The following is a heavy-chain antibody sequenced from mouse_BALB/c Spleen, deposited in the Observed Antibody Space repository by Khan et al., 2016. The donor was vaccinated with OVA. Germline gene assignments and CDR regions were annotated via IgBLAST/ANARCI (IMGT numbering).Heavy chain of an antibody. CDR2: INPTSGYT. Sequence: VRLQQSGAELAKPGASVKMSCTASGYTFTSYWMHWIKQRPGQGLEWIGYINPTSGYTDYKQKFKDKATLTADKSSSTAYMQLSSLTSDYSAVYYCARDRIDYWGQGTALTVSS. J-gene: IGHJ2*01. CDR1: GYTFTSYW. CDR3: ARDRIDY. V-gene: IGHV1-7*01.